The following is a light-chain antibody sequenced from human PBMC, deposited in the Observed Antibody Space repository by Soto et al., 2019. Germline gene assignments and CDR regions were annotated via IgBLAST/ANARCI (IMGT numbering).Light chain of an antibody. Sequence: DIQMTQSPSTLSASVGDRVTITCRASQSISGWLAWYQQKPGKVPELLIHDASILESGVTSSFSGSGSGTEFTLTISSLQPDDFAPYYCQQYDSYPLTFGGGTKVE. CDR3: QQYDSYPLT. CDR2: DAS. J-gene: IGKJ4*01. CDR1: QSISGW. V-gene: IGKV1-5*01.